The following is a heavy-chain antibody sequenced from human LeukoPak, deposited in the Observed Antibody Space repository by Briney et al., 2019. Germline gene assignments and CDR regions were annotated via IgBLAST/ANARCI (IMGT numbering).Heavy chain of an antibody. CDR2: IHPTGNT. CDR1: GGSTNNESYY. V-gene: IGHV4-61*02. Sequence: SETLSLTCTASGGSTNNESYYWSWIRQRAGKGLEWIGRIHPTGNTMCNPSLESRVTISIDTSKNQFSLKLSSVTAADTAVYYCASHYSRSGIDAFDIWGQGTVVTVSS. J-gene: IGHJ3*02. D-gene: IGHD6-6*01. CDR3: ASHYSRSGIDAFDI.